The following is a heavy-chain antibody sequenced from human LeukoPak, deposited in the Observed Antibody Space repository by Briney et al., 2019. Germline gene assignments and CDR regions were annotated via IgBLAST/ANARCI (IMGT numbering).Heavy chain of an antibody. Sequence: GGSLRLSCAVSGFTFSSYSMNWVRRAPGKGLEWVSYISSSSSTIYYADSVKSRFTISRDNAKNSLYLQMNSLRAEDTAVYYCARDQGGGYSYGWQSFDYWGQGTLVTVSS. D-gene: IGHD5-18*01. J-gene: IGHJ4*02. CDR2: ISSSSSTI. CDR1: GFTFSSYS. V-gene: IGHV3-48*04. CDR3: ARDQGGGYSYGWQSFDY.